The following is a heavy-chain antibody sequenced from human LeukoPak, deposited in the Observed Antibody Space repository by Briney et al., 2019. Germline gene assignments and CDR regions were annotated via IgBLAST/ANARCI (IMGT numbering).Heavy chain of an antibody. CDR1: GGSFSGYY. D-gene: IGHD3-22*01. Sequence: PSETLSLTCAVYGGSFSGYYWSWIRQPPGKGLEWIGEINHSGSTNYNPSLKSRVTISVDTSKNQFSLKLSSVTATDTAVYYCAPRGHYYDSSGGSWGQGTLVTVSS. J-gene: IGHJ5*02. CDR3: APRGHYYDSSGGS. V-gene: IGHV4-34*01. CDR2: INHSGST.